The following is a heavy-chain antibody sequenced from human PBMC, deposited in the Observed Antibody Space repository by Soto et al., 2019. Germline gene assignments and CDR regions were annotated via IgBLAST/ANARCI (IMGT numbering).Heavy chain of an antibody. V-gene: IGHV4-59*01. CDR2: IYYSGST. Sequence: SETLSLTCTVSGGSISSYYWSWIRQPPGKGLEWIGYIYYSGSTNYNPSLKSRVTISVDTSKNQFSLKLSSVTAADTAVYYCARDLVVGGYSYGYVYGMDVWGQGTTVTVSS. CDR3: ARDLVVGGYSYGYVYGMDV. CDR1: GGSISSYY. D-gene: IGHD5-18*01. J-gene: IGHJ6*02.